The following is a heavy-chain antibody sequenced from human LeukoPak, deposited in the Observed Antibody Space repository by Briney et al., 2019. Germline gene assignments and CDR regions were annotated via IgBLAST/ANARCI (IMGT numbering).Heavy chain of an antibody. CDR3: ATQSSGWYWYFDL. Sequence: PSETLSLTCTVSGGSISGSYWSWIWQSPEKGLEWMGNIFYSGSTNYNPSLKSRVTLSVDTSKNQFSLKLSSVTAADTAVYYCATQSSGWYWYFDLWGRGTLVTVSS. CDR2: IFYSGST. J-gene: IGHJ2*01. V-gene: IGHV4-59*08. D-gene: IGHD6-19*01. CDR1: GGSISGSY.